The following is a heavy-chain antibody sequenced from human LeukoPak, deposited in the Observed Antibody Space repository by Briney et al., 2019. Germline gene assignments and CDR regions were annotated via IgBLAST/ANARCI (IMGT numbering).Heavy chain of an antibody. J-gene: IGHJ4*02. CDR3: AKDKVTIFGVVPYFDY. CDR1: GFTFSGYG. Sequence: GGSLRLSCAASGFTFSGYGMHWVRQAPGKGLEWVAVISYDGSNKYYADSVKGRFTISRDNSKNTLYLQMNSLRAEDTAVYYCAKDKVTIFGVVPYFDYWGQGTLVTVSS. V-gene: IGHV3-30*18. CDR2: ISYDGSNK. D-gene: IGHD3-3*01.